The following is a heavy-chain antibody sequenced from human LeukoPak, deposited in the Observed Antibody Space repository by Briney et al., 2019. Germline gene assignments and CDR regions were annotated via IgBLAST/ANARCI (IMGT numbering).Heavy chain of an antibody. CDR3: ARDAVDTANAV. CDR2: IYADGST. Sequence: AGGSLRLSCAASGFIVSSNYMSWVRQAPGKGLEWVSIIYADGSTYYADSVKGRFTISRDNAKNTLYLQMNSLRAEDTAVYYCARDAVDTANAVWGQGTTVTVSS. D-gene: IGHD5-18*01. V-gene: IGHV3-53*01. CDR1: GFIVSSNY. J-gene: IGHJ6*02.